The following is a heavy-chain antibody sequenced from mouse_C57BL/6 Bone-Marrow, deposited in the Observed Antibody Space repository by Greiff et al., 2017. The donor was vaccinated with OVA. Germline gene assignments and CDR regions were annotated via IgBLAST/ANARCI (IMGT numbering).Heavy chain of an antibody. CDR3: ARDAPIYYYGSSVQGYAMDY. D-gene: IGHD1-1*01. CDR2: SRNKANDYTT. V-gene: IGHV7-1*01. J-gene: IGHJ4*01. Sequence: EVMLVESGGGLVQSGRSLRLSCATSGFTFSDFYMEWVRQAPGKGLEWIAASRNKANDYTTEYSASVKGRFIVSRDTSQSILYLQMNALRAEDTAIYYCARDAPIYYYGSSVQGYAMDYWGQGTSVTVSS. CDR1: GFTFSDFY.